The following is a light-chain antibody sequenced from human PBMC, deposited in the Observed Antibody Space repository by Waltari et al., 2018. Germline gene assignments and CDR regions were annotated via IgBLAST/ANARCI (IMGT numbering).Light chain of an antibody. V-gene: IGKV1-39*01. Sequence: TSTCRASEENSEYLNGYQQKPGKAPKVLIYGASSLQSGVPSRFSGSGSGTDFTLSITSLQPEDSATYYCQQSYTFGGGTKVEIK. J-gene: IGKJ4*01. CDR1: EENSEY. CDR3: QQSYT. CDR2: GAS.